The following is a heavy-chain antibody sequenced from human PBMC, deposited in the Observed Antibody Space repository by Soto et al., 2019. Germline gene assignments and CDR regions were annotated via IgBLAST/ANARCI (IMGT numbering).Heavy chain of an antibody. D-gene: IGHD3-16*01. V-gene: IGHV1-8*01. CDR3: ARDGRHLRHHILGYYYYGMDV. CDR2: MNPNSGNT. Sequence: GASVKVSCKASGYTFTSYDINWVRQATGQGLEWMGWMNPNSGNTGYAQKFQGRVTMTRNTSISTAYMELSSLRSEDTAVYYCARDGRHLRHHILGYYYYGMDVWGQGTTVTVSS. J-gene: IGHJ6*02. CDR1: GYTFTSYD.